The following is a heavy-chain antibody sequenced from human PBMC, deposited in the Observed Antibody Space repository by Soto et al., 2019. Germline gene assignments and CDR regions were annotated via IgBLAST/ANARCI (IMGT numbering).Heavy chain of an antibody. CDR2: IHGDGDYS. Sequence: EGQLLDSGGSLVQPGGSLRLSCAASGFMFSCCAMSWVRQAPGKGLEWVSTIHGDGDYSHYTDSVEGRFTISRDNSRNTLYLQMDSLRADDTATYYCAKKRGAGDYTNWSFAVWGRGTLVAVSS. D-gene: IGHD2-2*02. V-gene: IGHV3-23*01. CDR1: GFMFSCCA. CDR3: AKKRGAGDYTNWSFAV. J-gene: IGHJ2*01.